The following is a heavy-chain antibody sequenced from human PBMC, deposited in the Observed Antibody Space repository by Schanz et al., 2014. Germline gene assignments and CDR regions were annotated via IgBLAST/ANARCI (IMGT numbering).Heavy chain of an antibody. CDR2: ISGSSIHK. J-gene: IGHJ5*02. CDR1: GFTFSDYY. CDR3: ARQPGRITVSGVVSNWFDP. D-gene: IGHD3-3*01. V-gene: IGHV3-11*05. Sequence: QVYLVESGGDLVEPGGSLRLSCAASGFTFSDYYMAWIRQAPGKGLEWVSHISGSSIHKNYADSVKGRFSISRDNSKNTLYLEMNSLRAEDTAVYYCARQPGRITVSGVVSNWFDPWGQGTLVTVSS.